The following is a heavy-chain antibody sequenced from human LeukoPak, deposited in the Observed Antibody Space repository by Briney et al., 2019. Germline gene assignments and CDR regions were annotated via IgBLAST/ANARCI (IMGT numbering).Heavy chain of an antibody. CDR3: AGAAAGYYYYYGMDV. V-gene: IGHV3-21*01. CDR2: ISSRSSYI. D-gene: IGHD6-13*01. CDR1: GITSSSYS. Sequence: GGSLRLPCVASGITSSSYSMNWVRQAPGKGLEWVSSISSRSSYIYYADSVKGRFTISRDNAKNSLYLQMNSLRAEDTAVYYCAGAAAGYYYYYGMDVWGQGTTVTVSS. J-gene: IGHJ6*02.